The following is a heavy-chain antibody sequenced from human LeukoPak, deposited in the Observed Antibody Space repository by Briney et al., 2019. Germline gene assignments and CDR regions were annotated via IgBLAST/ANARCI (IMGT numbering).Heavy chain of an antibody. D-gene: IGHD2-15*01. Sequence: GGSLRLSCAASGFTLSTYNMNWVRQAPGKGLEWVSSITSSSSYTFYADSVKGRFTISRDNAKNSLYLQMNSLRAEDTAVYYCARRYCSGGSCYPDYWGQGTLVTVSS. J-gene: IGHJ4*02. V-gene: IGHV3-21*01. CDR2: ITSSSSYT. CDR3: ARRYCSGGSCYPDY. CDR1: GFTLSTYN.